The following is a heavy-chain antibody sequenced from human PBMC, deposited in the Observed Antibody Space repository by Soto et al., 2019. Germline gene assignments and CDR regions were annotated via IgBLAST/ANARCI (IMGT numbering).Heavy chain of an antibody. J-gene: IGHJ4*02. CDR3: AKDLPPRVYDSPYIDY. V-gene: IGHV3-30*18. CDR2: ISYDGSNK. D-gene: IGHD3-22*01. Sequence: QVQLVESGGGVVQPGRSLRLSCAASGFTFSSYGMHWVRQAPGKGLEWVAVISYDGSNKYYADSVKGRFTISRDNSKNALYLQMNSLRAEDTAVYYCAKDLPPRVYDSPYIDYWGQGTLVTVSS. CDR1: GFTFSSYG.